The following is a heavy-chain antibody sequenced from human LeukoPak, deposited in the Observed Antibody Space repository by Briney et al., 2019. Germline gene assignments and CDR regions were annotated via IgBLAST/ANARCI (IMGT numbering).Heavy chain of an antibody. J-gene: IGHJ5*02. CDR2: INPSGGST. D-gene: IGHD1-26*01. Sequence: VASVKVSCKASGYTFTSYYMHWVRQAPGQGLEWMGIINPSGGSTSYAQKFQGRVTMTEDTSTDTAYMELSSLRSEDTAVYYCATEYSGSYKWFDPWGQGTLVTVSS. CDR3: ATEYSGSYKWFDP. CDR1: GYTFTSYY. V-gene: IGHV1-46*01.